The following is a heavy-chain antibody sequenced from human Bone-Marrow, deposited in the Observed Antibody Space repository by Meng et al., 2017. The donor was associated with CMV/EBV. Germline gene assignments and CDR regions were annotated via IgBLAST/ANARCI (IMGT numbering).Heavy chain of an antibody. D-gene: IGHD2-2*01. CDR1: YF. Sequence: YFLHWVRQAPGQGLELMGLINPSGGSTSYAQKFQGLVTMTRDTSTSTVYMELSSLRSEDTAVYYCARALASQSSYIVVVPAATFDPWGQGTLVTVSS. J-gene: IGHJ5*02. CDR3: ARALASQSSYIVVVPAATFDP. CDR2: INPSGGST. V-gene: IGHV1-46*01.